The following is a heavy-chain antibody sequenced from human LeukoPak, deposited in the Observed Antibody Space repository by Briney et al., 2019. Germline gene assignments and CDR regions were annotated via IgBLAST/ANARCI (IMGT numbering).Heavy chain of an antibody. V-gene: IGHV1-46*04. CDR3: ARAVAAWGYFDY. CDR2: INPSGGST. CDR1: GYTFTSYY. D-gene: IGHD6-19*01. Sequence: GASVKVSCKASGYTFTSYYIHWMRQAPGQGLEWMGIINPSGGSTSYAQHLQGRVTMTRDTSTSTVYMELTSLRSEDTAVYYCARAVAAWGYFDYWGQGTLVTVSS. J-gene: IGHJ4*02.